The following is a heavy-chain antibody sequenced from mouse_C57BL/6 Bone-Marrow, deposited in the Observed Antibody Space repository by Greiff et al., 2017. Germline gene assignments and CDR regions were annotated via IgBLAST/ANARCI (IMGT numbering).Heavy chain of an antibody. CDR1: GFSLTSYA. CDR2: IWTGGGT. D-gene: IGHD1-1*01. Sequence: VQRVESGPGLVAPSQSLSITCTVSGFSLTSYAISWVRQPPGKGLEWLGVIWTGGGTNYNSALKSRLSISKDNSKSQVFLKMNSLQTDDTARYYCARDYYGSLYWYFDVWGTGTTVTVSS. J-gene: IGHJ1*03. CDR3: ARDYYGSLYWYFDV. V-gene: IGHV2-9-1*01.